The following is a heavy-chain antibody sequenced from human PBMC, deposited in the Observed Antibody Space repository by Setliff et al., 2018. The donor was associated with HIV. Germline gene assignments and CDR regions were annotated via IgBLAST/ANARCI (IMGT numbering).Heavy chain of an antibody. CDR2: IKSRVDGETT. Sequence: SCKASGYTFTKYAMSWVRQAPGKGLEWVGRIKSRVDGETTAYAAPLKGRFTISRDDSKNTLYLQMDSLSTEDTAVYYCILLGMHGAFDIWGQGTMVTVSS. J-gene: IGHJ3*02. CDR1: GYTFTKYA. D-gene: IGHD7-27*01. CDR3: ILLGMHGAFDI. V-gene: IGHV3-15*01.